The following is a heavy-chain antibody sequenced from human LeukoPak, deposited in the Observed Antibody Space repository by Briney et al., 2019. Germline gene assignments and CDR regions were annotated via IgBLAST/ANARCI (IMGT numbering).Heavy chain of an antibody. Sequence: PSETLSLTCTVSGGSISSYYWSWLRQAPGKGLEWIGYIYYSGSTNYNPSLKSRVTISVATSKHQSSLKLSSVTAADAAVYYCARMYSSGWYTYWGQGTLVTVSS. V-gene: IGHV4-59*01. J-gene: IGHJ4*02. CDR1: GGSISSYY. CDR2: IYYSGST. CDR3: ARMYSSGWYTY. D-gene: IGHD6-19*01.